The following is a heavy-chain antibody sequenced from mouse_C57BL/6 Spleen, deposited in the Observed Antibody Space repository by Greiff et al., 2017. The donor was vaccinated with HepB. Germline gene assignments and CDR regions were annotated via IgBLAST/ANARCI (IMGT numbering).Heavy chain of an antibody. CDR2: IYPGSGNT. Sequence: VKLMESGPELVKPGASVKISCKASGYSFTSYYIHWVKQRPGQGLEWIGWIYPGSGNTKYNEKFKGKATLTADTSSSTAYMQLSSLTSEDSAVYYCARGWTVYWYFDVWGTGTTVTVSS. J-gene: IGHJ1*03. CDR1: GYSFTSYY. CDR3: ARGWTVYWYFDV. V-gene: IGHV1-66*01. D-gene: IGHD1-1*02.